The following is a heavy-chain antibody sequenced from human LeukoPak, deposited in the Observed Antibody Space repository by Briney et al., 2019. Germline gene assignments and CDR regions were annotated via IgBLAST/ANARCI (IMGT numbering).Heavy chain of an antibody. CDR2: MNPNSGNT. V-gene: IGHV1-8*01. D-gene: IGHD6-19*01. Sequence: GASVKVSCKASGYTFTSYDINWVRQATGQGLEWMGWMNPNSGNTGYAQKFQGRVTMTRNTSISTAYMELSSLRSEDTAVYYCARARLNIAVAGKPAMGYFDYWGQGTLVTVSS. CDR3: ARARLNIAVAGKPAMGYFDY. CDR1: GYTFTSYD. J-gene: IGHJ4*02.